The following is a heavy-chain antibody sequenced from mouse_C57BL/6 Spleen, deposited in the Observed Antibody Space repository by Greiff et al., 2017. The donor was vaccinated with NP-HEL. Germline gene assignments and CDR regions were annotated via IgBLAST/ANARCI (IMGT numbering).Heavy chain of an antibody. J-gene: IGHJ3*01. V-gene: IGHV1-82*01. CDR3: ARGGGNYPAWFAY. D-gene: IGHD2-1*01. Sequence: VQLQQSGPELVKPGASVKISCKASGYAFSSSWMNWVKQRPGTGLEWIGRIYPGDGDTNYNGKFKGKATLTADKSSSTAYMQRSSLTAEDSAVYLCARGGGNYPAWFAYWGQGTLVTVSA. CDR1: GYAFSSSW. CDR2: IYPGDGDT.